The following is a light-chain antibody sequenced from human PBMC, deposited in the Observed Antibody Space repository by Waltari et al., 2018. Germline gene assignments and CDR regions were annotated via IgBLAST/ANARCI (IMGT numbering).Light chain of an antibody. CDR2: AAS. V-gene: IGKV1-27*01. Sequence: DIQMTQSPSSLSASVGDRVTITCRASQGISKYLAWYQQKPGKVPKVLIYAASTLHSGVPSRFSGSGSGTDFTLTISSLQPEDVGSYYCQEYSSALFYTFGQGTKVDIK. CDR1: QGISKY. CDR3: QEYSSALFYT. J-gene: IGKJ2*01.